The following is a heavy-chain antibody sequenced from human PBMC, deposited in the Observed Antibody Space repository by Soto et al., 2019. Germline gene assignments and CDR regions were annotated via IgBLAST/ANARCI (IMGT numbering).Heavy chain of an antibody. D-gene: IGHD5-12*01. Sequence: PGGSLRLSCAASGFTFSSYGMHWVRQAPGKGLEWVAVISYDGSNKYYADSVKGRFTISRDNSKNTLYLQMNSLRAEDTAVYYCAKDRGRGYSGYDIKRIGPNWFDPWGQGTLVTVSS. CDR2: ISYDGSNK. V-gene: IGHV3-30*18. J-gene: IGHJ5*02. CDR1: GFTFSSYG. CDR3: AKDRGRGYSGYDIKRIGPNWFDP.